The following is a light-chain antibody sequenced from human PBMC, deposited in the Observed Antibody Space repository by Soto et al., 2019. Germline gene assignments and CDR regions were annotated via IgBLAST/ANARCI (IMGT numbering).Light chain of an antibody. CDR2: DAS. J-gene: IGKJ5*01. CDR1: QSVRSGR. CDR3: QEYDDSPPIT. Sequence: EIVLTQSPYTLSLSPGERATLSCRASQSVRSGRLAWYQQKPGQAPRLVIFDASNRASGIPVRFSGSGSGTDFTLTITRLEPEDFAVYYCQEYDDSPPITFGLGTRLEIK. V-gene: IGKV3-20*01.